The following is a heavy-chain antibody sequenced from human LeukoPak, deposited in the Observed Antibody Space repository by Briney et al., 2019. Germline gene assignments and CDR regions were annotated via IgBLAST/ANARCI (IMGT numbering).Heavy chain of an antibody. D-gene: IGHD3-9*01. J-gene: IGHJ4*02. V-gene: IGHV4-34*01. Sequence: SETLSLTCAVYGGSFSGYYWSWIRQPPGKGLEWIGEINHSGSTIYNPSLKSRVTISVDTSKGQFSLKLSSVTAADTAVYYCAGTYDVLTGYSPYYFDYWGQGTLVTVSS. CDR2: INHSGST. CDR1: GGSFSGYY. CDR3: AGTYDVLTGYSPYYFDY.